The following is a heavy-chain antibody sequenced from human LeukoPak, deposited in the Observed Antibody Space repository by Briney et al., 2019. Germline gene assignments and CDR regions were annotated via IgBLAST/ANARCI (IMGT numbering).Heavy chain of an antibody. D-gene: IGHD3-3*01. J-gene: IGHJ4*02. V-gene: IGHV1-69-2*01. Sequence: GASVKVSCSPSGYTFTDYYMHWVQQAPGKGLEGMGRVDPEDGETIYAEKFQGRVTITADTSTDTAYMELSRLRSEDTAVYYCAIGPQHRGGYYTRDYWGQGTLVTVSS. CDR2: VDPEDGET. CDR1: GYTFTDYY. CDR3: AIGPQHRGGYYTRDY.